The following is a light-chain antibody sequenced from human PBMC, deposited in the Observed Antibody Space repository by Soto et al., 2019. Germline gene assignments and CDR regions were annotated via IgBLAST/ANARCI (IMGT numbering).Light chain of an antibody. CDR2: GAS. J-gene: IGKJ1*01. V-gene: IGKV3-20*01. Sequence: NVLTQSPGTLSLSPGERATLSCRASQTVSGSYLAWYQQKPGQTPRLLIYGASSRATGIPDRFSGSGSGTDFTLTISRLEPEDFAVYYCQQYGSSGTFGQGTKVDIK. CDR1: QTVSGSY. CDR3: QQYGSSGT.